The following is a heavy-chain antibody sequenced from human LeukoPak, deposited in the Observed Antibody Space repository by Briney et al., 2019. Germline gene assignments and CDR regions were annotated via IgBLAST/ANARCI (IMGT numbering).Heavy chain of an antibody. J-gene: IGHJ6*02. CDR3: ARGIRVPFVVVPAARYYGMDV. D-gene: IGHD2-2*01. CDR2: INHSGST. V-gene: IGHV4-34*01. CDR1: GGSFSGYY. Sequence: PSETLSLTCAVYGGSFSGYYWSWIRQPPGKGLEWIGEINHSGSTNYNPSLKSRVTISVDTSKNQFSLKLSSVTAADTAVYYCARGIRVPFVVVPAARYYGMDVWGQGTTVTVSS.